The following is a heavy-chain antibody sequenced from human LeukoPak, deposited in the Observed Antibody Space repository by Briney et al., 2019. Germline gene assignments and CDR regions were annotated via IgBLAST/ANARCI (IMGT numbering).Heavy chain of an antibody. CDR3: ARDFYSGSWGGWYAY. J-gene: IGHJ4*02. CDR2: ISSSSSYI. Sequence: RGSLRLSCAASGFTFSSYSMNWVRQAPGKGLEWVSSISSSSSYIYYADSVKGRFTISRDNAKNSLYLQMNSLRAEDTAVYYCARDFYSGSWGGWYAYWGQGTLVTVSS. D-gene: IGHD6-19*01. V-gene: IGHV3-21*01. CDR1: GFTFSSYS.